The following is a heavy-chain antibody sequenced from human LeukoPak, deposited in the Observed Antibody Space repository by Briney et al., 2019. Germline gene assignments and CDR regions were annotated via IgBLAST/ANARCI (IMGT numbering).Heavy chain of an antibody. CDR2: IKEDGTER. V-gene: IGHV3-7*04. CDR1: GFTFSSYW. Sequence: PGGSLRLSCAASGFTFSSYWMTWVRQAPGKGLEWVANIKEDGTERFYVDSVKGRFTTSRDNAKSSLFLQMNSLTDEDTAVYYCARVGSSRPFDNWGQGALVTVSS. CDR3: ARVGSSRPFDN. D-gene: IGHD2-2*01. J-gene: IGHJ4*02.